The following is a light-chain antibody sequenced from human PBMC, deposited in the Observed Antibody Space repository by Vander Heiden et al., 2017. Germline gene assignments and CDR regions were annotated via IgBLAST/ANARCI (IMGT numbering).Light chain of an antibody. CDR1: QSVLYSHNNRNY. J-gene: IGKJ3*01. Sequence: DIVMTQSPDPLAVSLGERGPINCKASQSVLYSHNNRNYLAWYQQKPGQPPKLLIYWASTRESGVPARFSGSGSGTDFTLTISSLQAEDVAVYYCQQYDSTPVTFGPGTKVDIK. V-gene: IGKV4-1*01. CDR2: WAS. CDR3: QQYDSTPVT.